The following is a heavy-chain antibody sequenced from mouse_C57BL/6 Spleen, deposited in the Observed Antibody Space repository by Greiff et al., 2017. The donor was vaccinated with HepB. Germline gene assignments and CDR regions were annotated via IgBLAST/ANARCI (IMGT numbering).Heavy chain of an antibody. D-gene: IGHD2-5*01. V-gene: IGHV1-50*01. CDR2: IDPSDSYT. Sequence: QVQLQQPGAELVKPGASVKLSCKASGYTFTSYWMQWVKQRPGQGLEWIGEIDPSDSYTNYNQKFKGKATLTVDTSSSTAYMQLSSQTSEDSAVYYCARGMAYYSNYENYYAMDYWGQGTSVTVSS. J-gene: IGHJ4*01. CDR1: GYTFTSYW. CDR3: ARGMAYYSNYENYYAMDY.